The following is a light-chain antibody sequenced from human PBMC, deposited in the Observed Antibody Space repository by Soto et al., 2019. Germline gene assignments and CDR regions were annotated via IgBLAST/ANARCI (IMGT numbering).Light chain of an antibody. CDR2: GAS. V-gene: IGKV3-20*01. CDR1: QSVNNNY. CDR3: QQYGSSPFT. J-gene: IGKJ2*01. Sequence: EIVLTQSPGTLSLSPGEGATLSCRASQSVNNNYLAWYRHKPGQAPRLLIYGASTRATGIPYTFSGSGSGTDFTLTISRLEPEDFAVFYCQQYGSSPFTFGQGTKLEIK.